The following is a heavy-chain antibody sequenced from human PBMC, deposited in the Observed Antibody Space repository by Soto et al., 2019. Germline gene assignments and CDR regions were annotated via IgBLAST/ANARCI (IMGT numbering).Heavy chain of an antibody. CDR3: ARDLVYYDSSGYFDY. Sequence: QVQLVQSGAEVKKPGASVKVSCKASGYTFTSYGISWVRQAPGQGLEWMGWINPNSGGTNYAQKFQGRVTMTRDTSISTAYMELSRLRSDDTAVYYCARDLVYYDSSGYFDYWGQGTLVTVSS. J-gene: IGHJ4*02. V-gene: IGHV1-2*02. CDR2: INPNSGGT. D-gene: IGHD3-22*01. CDR1: GYTFTSYG.